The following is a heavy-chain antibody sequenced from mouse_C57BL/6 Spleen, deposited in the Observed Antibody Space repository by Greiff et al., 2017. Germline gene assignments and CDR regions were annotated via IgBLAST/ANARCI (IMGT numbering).Heavy chain of an antibody. CDR1: GFTFSSYA. V-gene: IGHV5-4*03. J-gene: IGHJ2*01. D-gene: IGHD1-1*01. CDR3: ARGLNTTVVAFGY. Sequence: EVKLMESGGGLVKPGGSLKLSCAASGFTFSSYAMSWVRQTPEKRLEWVATISDGGSYTYYPDNVKGRCTISRDKAKSNLYLQMSHLKSEDTAMYYGARGLNTTVVAFGYWGQGTTLTDSS. CDR2: ISDGGSYT.